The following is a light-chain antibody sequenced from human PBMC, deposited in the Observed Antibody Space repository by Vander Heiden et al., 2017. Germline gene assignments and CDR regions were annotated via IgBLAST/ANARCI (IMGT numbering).Light chain of an antibody. V-gene: IGLV1-47*01. Sequence: SVLTQAPSASWTPGQRGTISCAGSRSNIGSNYAYSYQPLPRTAPKPLIDRNNQRPSGVPDPFSGSKARNSASLAMSGIRSEDEADYYCAAWDDSMGGRVFGGGTKLTVL. CDR2: RNN. J-gene: IGLJ2*01. CDR3: AAWDDSMGGRV. CDR1: RSNIGSNY.